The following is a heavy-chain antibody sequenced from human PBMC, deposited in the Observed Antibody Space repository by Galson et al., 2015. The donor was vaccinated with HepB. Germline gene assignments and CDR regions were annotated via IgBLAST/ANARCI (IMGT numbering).Heavy chain of an antibody. CDR3: AKDPAGRFAVNYRGYYFDD. V-gene: IGHV3-30*18. D-gene: IGHD1-7*01. J-gene: IGHJ4*02. Sequence: SLRLSCAASGFTFSNYGMHWVRQAPGKGLEWVALVSHDGSYKSYAESVKGRFTSFRDNSKGTLYLQMNSLRPEDTAVYYCAKDPAGRFAVNYRGYYFDDWGQGTLVTVSS. CDR1: GFTFSNYG. CDR2: VSHDGSYK.